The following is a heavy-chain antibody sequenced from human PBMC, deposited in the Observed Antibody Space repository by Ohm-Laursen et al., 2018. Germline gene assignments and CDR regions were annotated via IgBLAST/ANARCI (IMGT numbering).Heavy chain of an antibody. CDR3: ASEIEGWPDY. CDR2: ISSSGSTI. V-gene: IGHV3-48*03. J-gene: IGHJ4*02. CDR1: GFTFSSYE. Sequence: GSLRLSCAASGFTFSSYEMNWVRQAPGKGLEWVSYISSSGSTIYYADSVKGRFTISRDNAKNSLYLQMNSLRAEDTAVYYCASEIEGWPDYWGQGTLVTVSS. D-gene: IGHD2-15*01.